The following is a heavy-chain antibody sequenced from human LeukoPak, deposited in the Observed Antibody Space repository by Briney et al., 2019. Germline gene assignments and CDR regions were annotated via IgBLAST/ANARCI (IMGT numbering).Heavy chain of an antibody. D-gene: IGHD4-23*01. CDR2: IYTSGSS. Sequence: PSETLSLTCTVSGGSISSNYWSWIRQPAGRGLEWIGRIYTSGSSNYSPSLESRVTMSVDTSKNQFSLKLSSVTAADTAVYYCARGPAHGGNSHAFDMWGQGTMVTVSS. V-gene: IGHV4-4*07. CDR3: ARGPAHGGNSHAFDM. CDR1: GGSISSNY. J-gene: IGHJ3*02.